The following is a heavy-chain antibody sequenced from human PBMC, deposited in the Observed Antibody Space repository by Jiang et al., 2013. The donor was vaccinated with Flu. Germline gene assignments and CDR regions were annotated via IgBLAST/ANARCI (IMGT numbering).Heavy chain of an antibody. CDR3: AKDGSSREQLVALDYYYYYMDV. D-gene: IGHD6-6*01. Sequence: VQLLESGGGVVQPGRSLRLSCAASGFTFSSYGMHWVRQAPGKGLEWVAVIWYDGSNKYYADSVKGRFTISRDNSKNTLYLQMNSLRAEDTAVYYCAKDGSSREQLVALDYYYYYMDVWGKGTTVTVSS. J-gene: IGHJ6*03. CDR1: GFTFSSYG. CDR2: IWYDGSNK. V-gene: IGHV3-30*18.